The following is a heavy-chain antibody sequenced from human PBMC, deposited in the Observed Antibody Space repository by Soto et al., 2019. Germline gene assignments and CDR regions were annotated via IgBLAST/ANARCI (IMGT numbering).Heavy chain of an antibody. J-gene: IGHJ4*02. CDR2: INHSGST. CDR1: GGSFSGYY. V-gene: IGHV4-34*01. Sequence: SETLCLTCAVYGGSFSGYYWTWIRQPPGTGLEWIGEINHSGSTNYNPSLKSRVTISVDRSKNQFSLKLSSVTAADTAVYYCARGQVVAAQHWCQGTLVTVSS. D-gene: IGHD2-15*01. CDR3: ARGQVVAAQH.